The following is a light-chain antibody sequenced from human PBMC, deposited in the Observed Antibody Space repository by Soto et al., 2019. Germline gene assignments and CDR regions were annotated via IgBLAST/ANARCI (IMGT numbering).Light chain of an antibody. CDR1: EDIRTS. Sequence: DIQMTQSPSSVSASVGDRVTITCRASEDIRTSLAWYQQTPGKAPQLLIYTTSNLQSGVPSRFSGSGFGTDFTLTIGSLQPEDFATYYCQQAKNFPWTFGQGTKVDIK. CDR2: TTS. V-gene: IGKV1-12*01. J-gene: IGKJ1*01. CDR3: QQAKNFPWT.